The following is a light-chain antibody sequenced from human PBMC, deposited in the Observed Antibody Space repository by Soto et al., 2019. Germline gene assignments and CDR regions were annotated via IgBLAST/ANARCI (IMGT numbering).Light chain of an antibody. CDR2: EGT. J-gene: IGLJ1*01. CDR1: SSDIGSYDL. Sequence: QSALTQPASVSGPLGQSSVISCTGSSSDIGSYDLVSWYQQYPGKAPKVVIFEGTKRPSGVSNRFSGSKSGNTASLTISGLQTEDEADYYCCSYAGSRTYVFGAGTKLTVL. V-gene: IGLV2-23*01. CDR3: CSYAGSRTYV.